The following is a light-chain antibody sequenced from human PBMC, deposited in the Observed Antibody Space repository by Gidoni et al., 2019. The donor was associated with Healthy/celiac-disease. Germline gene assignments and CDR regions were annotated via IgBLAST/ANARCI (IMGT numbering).Light chain of an antibody. CDR2: DAS. Sequence: QKTQSPSSLSASVGDRITITCQASQDISNYLYWYQQKPGKAPKLLIYDASNLETGVPSRFSGSGSGTDFTFTISSLQPEDIATYYCQQYDNLPLTFGGGTKVEIK. V-gene: IGKV1-33*01. CDR3: QQYDNLPLT. CDR1: QDISNY. J-gene: IGKJ4*01.